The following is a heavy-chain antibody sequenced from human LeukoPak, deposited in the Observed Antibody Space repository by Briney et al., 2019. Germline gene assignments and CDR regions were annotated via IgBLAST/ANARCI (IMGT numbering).Heavy chain of an antibody. J-gene: IGHJ4*02. V-gene: IGHV4-4*07. CDR1: GGSVSSHF. CDR2: IYTSGST. Sequence: SETLSLTCTVSGGSVSSHFWSWIRQPAGKGPEWIGRIYTSGSTNYNPSLKSRVTMSVDTSKNQFSLKLSSVTAADTAVYYCARQYYYDSGGFSTYFDYWGQGTLVTISS. D-gene: IGHD3-22*01. CDR3: ARQYYYDSGGFSTYFDY.